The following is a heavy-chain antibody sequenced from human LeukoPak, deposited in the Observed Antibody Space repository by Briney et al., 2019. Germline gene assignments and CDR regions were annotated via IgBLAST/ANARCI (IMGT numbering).Heavy chain of an antibody. V-gene: IGHV4-61*02. D-gene: IGHD3/OR15-3a*01. CDR3: ARQTGAGLFILP. CDR2: IYTSGST. CDR1: GDSITSGTYY. J-gene: IGHJ4*02. Sequence: SETLSLTCTVSGDSITSGTYYWTWIRQPAGKGLEWIGRIYTSGSTNYKPSLKSRVTISVDTSKNQFSLRLNSVTAADTAVYFGARQTGAGLFILPGGQGTLVTVSS.